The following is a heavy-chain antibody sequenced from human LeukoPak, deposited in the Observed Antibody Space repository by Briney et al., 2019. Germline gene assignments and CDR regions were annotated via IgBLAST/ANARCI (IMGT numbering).Heavy chain of an antibody. D-gene: IGHD3-22*01. CDR2: IRSRDGTT. J-gene: IGHJ4*02. V-gene: IGHV3-49*04. Sequence: PGRSLRLSCTASGFTFGDYSMNWVRQAPGKGLEWVGFIRSRDGTTEYAASVRGRFTISRDESKGIAYLQINSLKTEDTAVYYCNRWHISGVGYSNVWGQGTLVSVSS. CDR1: GFTFGDYS. CDR3: NRWHISGVGYSNV.